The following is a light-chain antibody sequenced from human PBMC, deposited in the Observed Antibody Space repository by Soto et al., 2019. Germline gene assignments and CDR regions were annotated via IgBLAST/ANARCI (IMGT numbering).Light chain of an antibody. CDR3: QKYNSAPIT. V-gene: IGKV1-33*01. Sequence: DIQMTQSPSSLSASVGDRVTITCRASQYISTYLNWYRQKPGRAPKLLIYDASNLEAGVPSRFRGSGSGTDFTFTISSLQPEDVATYYRQKYNSAPITFGQGTRLEI. J-gene: IGKJ5*01. CDR2: DAS. CDR1: QYISTY.